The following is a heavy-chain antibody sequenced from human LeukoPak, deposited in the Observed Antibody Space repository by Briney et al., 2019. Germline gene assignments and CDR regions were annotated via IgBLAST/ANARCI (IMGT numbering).Heavy chain of an antibody. J-gene: IGHJ6*03. D-gene: IGHD6-19*01. CDR2: SSVQNINT. Sequence: GASVKVSCKASGYTFTSYGITWVRQAPGQGLEALGWSSVQNINTYSARKLQGRVTMTTDTSTSTAYMEIRSLTSDDTAVYYCARGGIAVNGQTYSYYHMDVWGKGTTVTVSS. CDR1: GYTFTSYG. V-gene: IGHV1-18*01. CDR3: ARGGIAVNGQTYSYYHMDV.